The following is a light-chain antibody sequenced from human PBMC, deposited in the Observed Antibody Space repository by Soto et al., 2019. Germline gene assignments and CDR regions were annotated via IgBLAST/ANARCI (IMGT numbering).Light chain of an antibody. CDR1: QSISSW. CDR3: QQYNSYST. V-gene: IGKV1-5*03. CDR2: KAS. Sequence: IQMTQTTTTPSASVGARVSITCRASQSISSWLAWYQQKPGKAPKLLIYKASSLESGVPSRFSGSGSGTEFTLTISSLQPDDFATYYCQQYNSYSTFGQGTKVDIK. J-gene: IGKJ1*01.